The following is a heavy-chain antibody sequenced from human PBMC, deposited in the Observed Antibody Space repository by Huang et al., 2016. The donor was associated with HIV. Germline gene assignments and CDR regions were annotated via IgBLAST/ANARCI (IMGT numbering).Heavy chain of an antibody. D-gene: IGHD1-7*01. CDR3: ATKTGAMDI. CDR2: IKQDESEK. J-gene: IGHJ6*02. Sequence: VESGGRLVQPGGSIRLSCVGSTFSFGAYWMSWVRQTPGKGREWVANIKQDESEKYYVESVKGRFNISRDNAKKILFLQMDNVRVEDTATYYCATKTGAMDIWGQGTAVTVS. CDR1: TFSFGAYW. V-gene: IGHV3-7*01.